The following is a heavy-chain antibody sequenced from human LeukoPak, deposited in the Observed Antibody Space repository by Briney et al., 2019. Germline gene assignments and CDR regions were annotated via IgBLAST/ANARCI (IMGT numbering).Heavy chain of an antibody. Sequence: PGGSLRLSCAVSGFTFSNYAMSWVRQAPGKGLEWVAVISASGDSPYYADSVKGWFTLSRDNSKNTMYLQMDSLRVEDTAVYYCAKRPIAVAKKWLVWEGNFDYWGQGTLVTVSS. CDR1: GFTFSNYA. J-gene: IGHJ4*02. D-gene: IGHD6-19*01. CDR3: AKRPIAVAKKWLVWEGNFDY. V-gene: IGHV3-23*01. CDR2: ISASGDSP.